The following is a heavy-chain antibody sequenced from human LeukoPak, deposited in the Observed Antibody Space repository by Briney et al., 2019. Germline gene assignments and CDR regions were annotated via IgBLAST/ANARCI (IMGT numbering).Heavy chain of an antibody. Sequence: SVKVSCKASGGTFSSYAISWVRQAPGQGLEWMGGIIPIFGTANYAQKFQGRVTITADESTSTAYMELSSLRSEDTAVYYCATYTYYHDSSGPWGQGTLVTVSS. J-gene: IGHJ4*02. D-gene: IGHD3-22*01. CDR2: IIPIFGTA. V-gene: IGHV1-69*13. CDR1: GGTFSSYA. CDR3: ATYTYYHDSSGP.